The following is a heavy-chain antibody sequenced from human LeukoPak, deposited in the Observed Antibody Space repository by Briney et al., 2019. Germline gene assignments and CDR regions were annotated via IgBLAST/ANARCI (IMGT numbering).Heavy chain of an antibody. J-gene: IGHJ6*03. V-gene: IGHV4-59*01. CDR3: ARGRVSSSTWYSTYYYYFYVDV. CDR2: IYYSGNT. D-gene: IGHD4-11*01. Sequence: PSGTLSLTCTVSGGSISSYYWNWIRQPPGKGLEWIGFIYYSGNTNYNPSLKSRVTISVDTSKNQFSLNLTSVTAADTAVYFCARGRVSSSTWYSTYYYYFYVDVWGKGTTVTVSS. CDR1: GGSISSYY.